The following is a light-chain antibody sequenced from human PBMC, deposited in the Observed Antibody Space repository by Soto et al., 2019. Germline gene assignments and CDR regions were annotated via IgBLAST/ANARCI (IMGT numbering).Light chain of an antibody. CDR3: QQRYSTTST. Sequence: DIQMTQSASSLSASVGDRVTITCGASQVISSWLVWYQQKPGKAPKILIYAASSLQSGVPSRFSGIGSGTDFTLTISRLKNEDFATYYCQQRYSTTSTFCQGTKVDIK. CDR1: QVISSW. J-gene: IGKJ1*01. V-gene: IGKV1-12*01. CDR2: AAS.